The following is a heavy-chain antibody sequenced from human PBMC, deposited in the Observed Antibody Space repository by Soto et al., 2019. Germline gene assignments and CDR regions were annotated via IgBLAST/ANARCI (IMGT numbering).Heavy chain of an antibody. CDR1: SGSFSGYY. J-gene: IGHJ4*02. Sequence: QVQLQQWGAGLLKPSETLSLTCAVYSGSFSGYYYSWIRQSPGKGLEWIGEITHGGSTAYSPSLKSRVTMSLDTSKNQFSLNMTSMTAADTAVYYCARGRLFLTTSGLAIIYFDYWGQGTLVTVSS. CDR3: ARGRLFLTTSGLAIIYFDY. D-gene: IGHD3-3*01. V-gene: IGHV4-34*01. CDR2: ITHGGST.